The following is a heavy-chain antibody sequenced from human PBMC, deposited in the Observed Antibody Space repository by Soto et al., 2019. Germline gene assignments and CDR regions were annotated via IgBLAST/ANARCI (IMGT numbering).Heavy chain of an antibody. V-gene: IGHV2-5*02. J-gene: IGHJ4*02. CDR1: GFSLSTSGVG. CDR2: IYWDDDK. Sequence: QITLKESGPTLVKPTQTLTLTCTFSGFSLSTSGVGVAWIRQSPGKALEWLALIYWDDDKRYSPSLKSTFTITKDNSKNRVVLTMTNVDPVDTGTYYCAHTVAGGFDYWGQGTLVTVSS. CDR3: AHTVAGGFDY. D-gene: IGHD6-19*01.